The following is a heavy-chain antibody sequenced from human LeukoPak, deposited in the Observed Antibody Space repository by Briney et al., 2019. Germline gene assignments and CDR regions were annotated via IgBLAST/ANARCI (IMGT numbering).Heavy chain of an antibody. D-gene: IGHD2/OR15-2a*01. CDR3: ARGPFNLGSSRLYYYYYYYMDV. J-gene: IGHJ6*03. CDR2: IYYSGST. CDR1: GGSISSGDYY. Sequence: SETLSLTCTVSGGSISSGDYYWSWIRQPPGKGLEWIGYIYYSGSTYYNPSLKSRVTISVDTSKNQFSLKLSSVTAADTAVYYCARGPFNLGSSRLYYYYYYYMDVWGKGATVTVSS. V-gene: IGHV4-30-4*01.